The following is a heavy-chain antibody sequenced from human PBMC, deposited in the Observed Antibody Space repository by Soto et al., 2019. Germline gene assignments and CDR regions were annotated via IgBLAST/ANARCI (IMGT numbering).Heavy chain of an antibody. J-gene: IGHJ3*02. CDR1: GFTFSSYA. CDR2: ISGSGGST. D-gene: IGHD3-3*01. CDR3: AKAERWSGYPESDDAFDI. V-gene: IGHV3-23*01. Sequence: PGGSLRLSCAASGFTFSSYAMSWVRQAPGKGLEWVSAISGSGGSTYYADSVKGRFTISRDNSKNTLYQQMNSLRAEDTAVYYCAKAERWSGYPESDDAFDIWGQGTMVTVSS.